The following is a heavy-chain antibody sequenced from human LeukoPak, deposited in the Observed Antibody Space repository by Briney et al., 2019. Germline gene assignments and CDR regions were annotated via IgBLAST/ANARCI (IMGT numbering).Heavy chain of an antibody. D-gene: IGHD5-18*01. V-gene: IGHV4-31*03. Sequence: SQTLFLTCSVPGRSIRSGGYSSSWMSQHRGKGLEQLGYSYYNGSTYYYPSLKHRVTISVDTSKNQFSLKLSSVTAADTAVYYCAMRALYSYTYYFDYWGQGTLVTVSS. J-gene: IGHJ4*02. CDR2: SYYNGST. CDR1: GRSIRSGGYS. CDR3: AMRALYSYTYYFDY.